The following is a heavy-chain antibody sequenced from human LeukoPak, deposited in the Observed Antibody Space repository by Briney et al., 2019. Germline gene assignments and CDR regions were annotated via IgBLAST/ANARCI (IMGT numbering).Heavy chain of an antibody. J-gene: IGHJ3*02. CDR2: INHSGSA. Sequence: SETLSLTCAVYGGSFNGYYWNWIRQPPGKGLEWLGEINHSGSAHFNPSLKSRVTISVDTSNNQISLMLTSVTAADTAVYFCARGSAFHSFDIWSQGTMVTVSS. CDR1: GGSFNGYY. V-gene: IGHV4-34*01. CDR3: ARGSAFHSFDI. D-gene: IGHD3-3*02.